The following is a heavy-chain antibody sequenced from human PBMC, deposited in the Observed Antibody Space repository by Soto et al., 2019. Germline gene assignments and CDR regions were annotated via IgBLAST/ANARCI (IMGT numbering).Heavy chain of an antibody. Sequence: GGSLRLSCAASGFTFSSYSMNWVRQAPGKGLEWVSSISSSSSYIYYADSVKGRFTISRDNAKNSLYLQMNSLRAEDTAVYYCARDPMGGYDGLQANWFDPWGQGNLVTVSS. CDR3: ARDPMGGYDGLQANWFDP. V-gene: IGHV3-21*01. CDR1: GFTFSSYS. J-gene: IGHJ5*02. CDR2: ISSSSSYI. D-gene: IGHD5-12*01.